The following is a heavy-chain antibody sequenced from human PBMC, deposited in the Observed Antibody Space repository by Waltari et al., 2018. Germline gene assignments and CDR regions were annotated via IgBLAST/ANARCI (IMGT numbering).Heavy chain of an antibody. CDR3: ARVGGYYYYYMDV. CDR1: GFGFSSSG. D-gene: IGHD3-16*01. J-gene: IGHJ6*03. Sequence: EEQLVESGGGLVQPGGSLRLSCVASGFGFSSSGMYWVRQAPGKGLEWVSSISTSGDSIHYADSVQGRFTISRDNSKSSLYLQLSSLRAEDTAVYYCARVGGYYYYYMDVWGKGTTVTVSS. CDR2: ISTSGDSI. V-gene: IGHV3-48*03.